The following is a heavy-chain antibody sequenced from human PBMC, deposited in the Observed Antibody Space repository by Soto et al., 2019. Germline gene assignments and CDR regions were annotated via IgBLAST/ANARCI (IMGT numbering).Heavy chain of an antibody. D-gene: IGHD6-13*01. V-gene: IGHV4-4*07. Sequence: TLSLTCTVSGGSISSYYWSWIRQPAGKGLEWIGRIYTSGSTNYNPSLKSRVTMSVDTSKNQFSLKLSSVTAADTAAYSCARDVLGSSWTNWFATWGQGTLVTVSS. CDR3: ARDVLGSSWTNWFAT. CDR1: GGSISSYY. CDR2: IYTSGST. J-gene: IGHJ5*01.